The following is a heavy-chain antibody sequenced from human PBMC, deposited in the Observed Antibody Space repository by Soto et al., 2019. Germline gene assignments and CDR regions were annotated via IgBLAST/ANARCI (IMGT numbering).Heavy chain of an antibody. CDR3: ARDVYSNLGIGWFDP. CDR2: IYYSGST. Sequence: QVQLQESGPGLVKPSQTLSLTCTVSGGSISSGGYYWSWIRHHPGKGLEWIGYIYYSGSTYYNPSLKSRFTIPVNTPKNQLSLTLSAVTAGDTAVYYCARDVYSNLGIGWFDPWGQGTLVTVSS. V-gene: IGHV4-31*03. CDR1: GGSISSGGYY. D-gene: IGHD4-4*01. J-gene: IGHJ5*02.